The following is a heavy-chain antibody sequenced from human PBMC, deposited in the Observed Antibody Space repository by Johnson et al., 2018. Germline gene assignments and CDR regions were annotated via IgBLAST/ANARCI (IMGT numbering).Heavy chain of an antibody. CDR2: ISSSSSYI. Sequence: VQLVESGGGLVKPGGSLRLSCAASGFTFSSYSMNWVRQAPGKGLEWVSSISSSSSYIYYADSVRGRFTISRDNAKNSLYLQMNSLRAEDTAVYYWARALWEPYYYYYYMDVWGKGTTVTVSS. CDR3: ARALWEPYYYYYYMDV. J-gene: IGHJ6*03. D-gene: IGHD1-26*01. V-gene: IGHV3-21*01. CDR1: GFTFSSYS.